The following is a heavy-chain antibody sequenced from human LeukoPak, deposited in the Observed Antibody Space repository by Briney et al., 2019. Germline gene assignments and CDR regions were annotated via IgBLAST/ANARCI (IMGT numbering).Heavy chain of an antibody. CDR1: GGSISSGGYY. J-gene: IGHJ6*03. V-gene: IGHV4-30-2*01. D-gene: IGHD5-18*01. Sequence: SQTLSLTCTVSGGSISSGGYYWSCIRQPPGNGLEWIGYIYHSGSTYYNPSLKSRVTISVDRSKNQFSLKLSSVTAADTAVYYCARESGYSYSFYYYMDVWGKGTTVTVSS. CDR2: IYHSGST. CDR3: ARESGYSYSFYYYMDV.